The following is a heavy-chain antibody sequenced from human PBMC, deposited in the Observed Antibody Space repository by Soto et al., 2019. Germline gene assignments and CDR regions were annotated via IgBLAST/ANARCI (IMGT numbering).Heavy chain of an antibody. V-gene: IGHV5-10-1*01. CDR3: ARPETGTTRYYYGTDV. D-gene: IGHD1-7*01. CDR2: IDPSDSYT. Sequence: ESLKISCKGSVYSFTSYWISWLRQMPGKGLEWLGSIDPSDSYTNYSPSFQCHVTISADKSISTAYLQWSSLKASDTAMYYCARPETGTTRYYYGTDVWGQGTTVTVSS. J-gene: IGHJ6*02. CDR1: VYSFTSYW.